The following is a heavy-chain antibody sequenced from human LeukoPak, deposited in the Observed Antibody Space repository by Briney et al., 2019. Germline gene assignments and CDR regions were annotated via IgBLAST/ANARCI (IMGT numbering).Heavy chain of an antibody. CDR1: GYTLTELS. Sequence: GASVKVPCKVSGYTLTELSMHWVRQAPGKGLEWMGGFDPEDGETTYAQKFQGRVTMTEDTSTDTAYMELSSLRSEDTAVYYCATYNWNLGGSFDYWGQGTLVTVSS. D-gene: IGHD1-20*01. J-gene: IGHJ4*02. CDR3: ATYNWNLGGSFDY. V-gene: IGHV1-24*01. CDR2: FDPEDGET.